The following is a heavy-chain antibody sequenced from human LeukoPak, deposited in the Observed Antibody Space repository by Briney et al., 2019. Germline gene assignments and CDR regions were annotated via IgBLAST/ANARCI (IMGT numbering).Heavy chain of an antibody. V-gene: IGHV3-21*01. Sequence: GGSLRLSCAASGFTFSSYSTNWVRQAPGKGLEWVSSISSSSSYIYYADSVKGRFTISRDNAKNSLYLQMNSLRAEDTAVYYCARDLSGYSYGYDYWGQGTLVTVSS. D-gene: IGHD5-18*01. CDR1: GFTFSSYS. J-gene: IGHJ4*02. CDR3: ARDLSGYSYGYDY. CDR2: ISSSSSYI.